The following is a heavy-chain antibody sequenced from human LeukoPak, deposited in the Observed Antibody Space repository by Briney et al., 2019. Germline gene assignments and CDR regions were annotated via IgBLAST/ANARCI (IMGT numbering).Heavy chain of an antibody. CDR1: GFFSINYN. D-gene: IGHD5-18*01. CDR3: ARDREWKQYSFYYMDL. J-gene: IGHJ6*03. Sequence: PGAPLRFSCAASGFFSINYNMSLVRQAPGKGVELMSFITGGNTICYAASLQGRFTISRDNAKSSPYLQLTSLGAADTALYFCARDREWKQYSFYYMDLWEKETMVTVSS. V-gene: IGHV3-69-1*01. CDR2: ITGGNTI.